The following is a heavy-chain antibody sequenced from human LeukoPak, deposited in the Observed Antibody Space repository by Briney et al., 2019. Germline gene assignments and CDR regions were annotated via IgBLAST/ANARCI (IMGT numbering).Heavy chain of an antibody. V-gene: IGHV4-39*02. Sequence: SETLSLTCTVSGGSTSSGNYYWGWIRQPPGKGLEWIGGISSSGNTYYNPSLKSRITISIDTSKNHFSLKLSSVSAADAAVYYCARLGAGPTYYDFWSGYSSFYFDYWGQGTLVTVSS. CDR2: ISSSGNT. CDR3: ARLGAGPTYYDFWSGYSSFYFDY. CDR1: GGSTSSGNYY. J-gene: IGHJ4*02. D-gene: IGHD3-3*01.